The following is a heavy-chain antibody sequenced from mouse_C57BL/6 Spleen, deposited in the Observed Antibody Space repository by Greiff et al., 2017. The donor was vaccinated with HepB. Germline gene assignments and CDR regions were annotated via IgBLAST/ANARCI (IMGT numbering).Heavy chain of an antibody. CDR3: AIRSDGYYGGDFDY. D-gene: IGHD2-3*01. CDR1: GYTFTSYW. V-gene: IGHV1-72*01. CDR2: IDPNSGGT. Sequence: QVHVKQSGAELVKPGASVKLSCKASGYTFTSYWMHWVKQRPGRGLEWIGRIDPNSGGTKSNEKFKSKATLTVDKPSSTAYMQLSSLTSEDSAVYYCAIRSDGYYGGDFDYWGQGTTLTVSS. J-gene: IGHJ2*01.